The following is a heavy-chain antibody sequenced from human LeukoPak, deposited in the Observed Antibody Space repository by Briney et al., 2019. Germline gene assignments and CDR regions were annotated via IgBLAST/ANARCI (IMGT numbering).Heavy chain of an antibody. CDR2: IKQDGSEK. CDR1: GLTLKTFW. Sequence: GGSLRLSCAVSGLTLKTFWMSWVRQAPGKGLQWVANIKQDGSEKYYVDSVRGRFTISRDNAKNSIYLQINSLRAGDSAVYYCARDNGGRAFDLWGHGTMVTVSS. J-gene: IGHJ3*01. D-gene: IGHD2-8*01. V-gene: IGHV3-7*01. CDR3: ARDNGGRAFDL.